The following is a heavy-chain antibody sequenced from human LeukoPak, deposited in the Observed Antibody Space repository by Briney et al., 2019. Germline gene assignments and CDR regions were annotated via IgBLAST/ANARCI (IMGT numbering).Heavy chain of an antibody. V-gene: IGHV1-2*02. D-gene: IGHD2-15*01. Sequence: ASVKVSCRASEYTFTGYFMHWVRQAPGQGLEWMGWINPNSGGTNYAQKFQGRVTMTRDTSISTAYMELSRLRSDDTAVYYCARDLRCSGGSCSGWFDPWGQGTLVTVSS. J-gene: IGHJ5*02. CDR1: EYTFTGYF. CDR3: ARDLRCSGGSCSGWFDP. CDR2: INPNSGGT.